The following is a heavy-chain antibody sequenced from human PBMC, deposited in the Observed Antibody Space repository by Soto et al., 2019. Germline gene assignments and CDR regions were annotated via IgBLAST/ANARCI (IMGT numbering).Heavy chain of an antibody. CDR3: ASSYDILTY. V-gene: IGHV3-7*01. J-gene: IGHJ4*02. D-gene: IGHD3-9*01. Sequence: GGSLRISCAASGFTFSSYWMGWVRPASGKGREWVANIRQAGSEKYYVDAVKGRFTISRDNAKNSLYLQMNSLRAEDTAVYYCASSYDILTYWGQGTLVTVSS. CDR1: GFTFSSYW. CDR2: IRQAGSEK.